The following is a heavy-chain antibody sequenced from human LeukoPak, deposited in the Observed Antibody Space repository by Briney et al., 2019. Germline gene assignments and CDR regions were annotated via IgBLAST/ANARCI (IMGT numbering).Heavy chain of an antibody. Sequence: GGSLRLSCAASRFTFNSYAMSWVRQAPGKGLEWVSVIGGSNGITFYVGSVKGRFTISRDNSKNTLYLQMNSLRAEDTAVYYCAKEGYSSGWYLSGYFDYWGQGTLVTVSS. D-gene: IGHD6-19*01. CDR1: RFTFNSYA. V-gene: IGHV3-23*01. J-gene: IGHJ4*02. CDR3: AKEGYSSGWYLSGYFDY. CDR2: IGGSNGIT.